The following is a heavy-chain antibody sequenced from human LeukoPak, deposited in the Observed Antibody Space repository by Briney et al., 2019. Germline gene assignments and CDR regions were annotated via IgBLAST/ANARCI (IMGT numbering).Heavy chain of an antibody. J-gene: IGHJ4*02. V-gene: IGHV3-33*01. Sequence: GGSLRLSCAASGFTFSSYGMHWVRQAPGKGLEWVAVIWYDGSNKYYADSVKGRFTISRDNSKNTLYLQMNSLRAEDTAVYYCARDAVIPEGWNYFDYWGQGTLVTVSS. CDR1: GFTFSSYG. CDR3: ARDAVIPEGWNYFDY. CDR2: IWYDGSNK. D-gene: IGHD3-16*02.